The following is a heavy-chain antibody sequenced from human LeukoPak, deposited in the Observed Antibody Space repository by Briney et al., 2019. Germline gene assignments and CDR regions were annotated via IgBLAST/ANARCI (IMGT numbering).Heavy chain of an antibody. V-gene: IGHV3-33*06. CDR3: AKGEDSGYYDY. Sequence: PGGSLRVSCAASGFTFSSYGMHWVRQAPGKGLEWVAVIWYDGSNKYYADSVKGRFTISRDNSKNTLYLQMNSLRAEDTAVYYCAKGEDSGYYDYWGQGTLVTVSS. CDR2: IWYDGSNK. CDR1: GFTFSSYG. J-gene: IGHJ4*02. D-gene: IGHD3-22*01.